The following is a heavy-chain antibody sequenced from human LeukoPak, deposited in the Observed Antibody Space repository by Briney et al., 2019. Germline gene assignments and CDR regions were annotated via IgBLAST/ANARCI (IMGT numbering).Heavy chain of an antibody. D-gene: IGHD2-21*01. CDR2: VSYHGTT. CDR1: AASVTRYY. V-gene: IGHV4-59*08. CDR3: ARLDCHGDGCYNH. Sequence: PETLSLTWSVSAASVTRYYGSWIRQPPGNGLGWIGYVSYHGTTSYTPSLRSRVIMAVNTANNNISLRLTSVTAADTAVYYCARLDCHGDGCYNHWGQGTLVTVSS. J-gene: IGHJ4*02.